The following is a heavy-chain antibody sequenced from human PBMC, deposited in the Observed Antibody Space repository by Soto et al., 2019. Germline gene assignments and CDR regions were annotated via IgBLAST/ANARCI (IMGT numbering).Heavy chain of an antibody. D-gene: IGHD5-18*01. V-gene: IGHV4-61*01. Sequence: PSETLSLTCTVSGDSVSSDNSSWTWIRQPPGKGLEWIGYIFSSGSTHYNPSLKSRVTIALNTSNNQFSMKLTSVTAADTAVYYCARDIRGYSRAFDYWGQGTLVTVSS. J-gene: IGHJ4*02. CDR3: ARDIRGYSRAFDY. CDR2: IFSSGST. CDR1: GDSVSSDNSS.